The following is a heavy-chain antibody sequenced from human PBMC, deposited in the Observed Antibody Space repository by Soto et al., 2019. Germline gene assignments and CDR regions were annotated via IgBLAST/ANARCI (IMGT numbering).Heavy chain of an antibody. D-gene: IGHD3-22*01. J-gene: IGHJ4*02. CDR2: IYYSGST. V-gene: IGHV4-39*01. CDR3: ARQWEYYDSSGYYFWR. Sequence: SETLSLTCTFSGGSISSSSYYWGWIRQPPGKGLEWIGSIYYSGSTYYNPSLKSRVTISVDTSKNQFSLKLSSVTAADTAVYYCARQWEYYDSSGYYFWRGGQGTLVTVSS. CDR1: GGSISSSSYY.